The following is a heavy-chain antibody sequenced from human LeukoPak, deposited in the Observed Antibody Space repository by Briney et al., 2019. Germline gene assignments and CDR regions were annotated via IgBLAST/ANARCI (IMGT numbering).Heavy chain of an antibody. CDR1: GLIFRSYS. V-gene: IGHV3-48*01. CDR3: ARDPADRSDPIDY. D-gene: IGHD3-22*01. CDR2: ISGNSGAI. J-gene: IGHJ4*02. Sequence: GGSLRLSCAASGLIFRSYSMNWVRQAPGKGLEWVSYISGNSGAIYYADSVKGRFAISRDNAKNSLYLQMNSLRAEDTALYYCARDPADRSDPIDYWGQGTRVTVSS.